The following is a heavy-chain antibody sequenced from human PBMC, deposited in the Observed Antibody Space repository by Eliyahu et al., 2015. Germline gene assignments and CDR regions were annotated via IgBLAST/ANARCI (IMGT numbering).Heavy chain of an antibody. CDR2: MNPNSGNT. D-gene: IGHD4-11*01. J-gene: IGHJ6*02. Sequence: QVQLVQSGAEVKKPGASVKVSCKASGYTFTSYDINWVRQATGQGLEWMGWMNPNSGNTGYAQKFQGRVTLTRSASISTAYMELSSLRSEDTAVYYCAREGRLGDDYSAFRDGMDVWGQGTTVTVSS. CDR1: GYTFTSYD. CDR3: AREGRLGDDYSAFRDGMDV. V-gene: IGHV1-8*01.